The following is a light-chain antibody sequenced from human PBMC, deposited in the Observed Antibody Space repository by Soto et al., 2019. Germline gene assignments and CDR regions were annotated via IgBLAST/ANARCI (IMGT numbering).Light chain of an antibody. CDR2: KAS. Sequence: DVQMTQSPSTLSASVGDRVTITFRASQSISDWLAWYQQKPGKAPKLLIYKASTLESGVPSRFSGSGSGTEFTLTISSLQPDDFATYYCQQYNSFSTFGQGTRLDVK. CDR3: QQYNSFST. V-gene: IGKV1-5*03. J-gene: IGKJ5*01. CDR1: QSISDW.